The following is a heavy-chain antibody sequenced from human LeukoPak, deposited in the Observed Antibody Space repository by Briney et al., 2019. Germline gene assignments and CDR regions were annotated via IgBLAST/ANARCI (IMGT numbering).Heavy chain of an antibody. J-gene: IGHJ6*03. Sequence: GGSLRLSCAAAGFIFSDYWMNWVRRAPGKGLEWVANIKQDGSERYYVDSVKGRFTISRDNAKNSLYLQMNSLRAEDTAVYYCARGRVRYESGGSLRVLVQRRTQQNYFYYYYMDVWGKGTTVTVSS. D-gene: IGHD2-15*01. CDR2: IKQDGSER. CDR1: GFIFSDYW. V-gene: IGHV3-7*04. CDR3: ARGRVRYESGGSLRVLVQRRTQQNYFYYYYMDV.